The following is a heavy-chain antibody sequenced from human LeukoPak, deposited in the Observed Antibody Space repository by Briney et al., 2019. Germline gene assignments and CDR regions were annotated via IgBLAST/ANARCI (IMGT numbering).Heavy chain of an antibody. CDR3: ARESSDSSGVFDY. J-gene: IGHJ4*02. D-gene: IGHD6-19*01. Sequence: GGSLRLSCSASGFTVSSNYMSWVRQAPGKGLEWVSVIYSGGSTYYADSVKGRFTISRDNSKNTLYLQMNSLRAEDTAVYYCARESSDSSGVFDYWGRGTLVTVSS. V-gene: IGHV3-53*01. CDR1: GFTVSSNY. CDR2: IYSGGST.